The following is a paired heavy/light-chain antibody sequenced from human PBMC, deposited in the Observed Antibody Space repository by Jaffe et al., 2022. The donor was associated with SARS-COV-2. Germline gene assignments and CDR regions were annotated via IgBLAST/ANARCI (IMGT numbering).Light chain of an antibody. CDR2: WAS. V-gene: IGKV4-1*01. Sequence: DIVMTQSPDSLDVSLGGRATINCKSSQSLSFGFNNKDYLAWYQQRPGQPPRLLLYWASTRESGVPDRFVGSGSGTDFALTISSLQAEDVAVYYCQQYHSPPLTFGGGTKVAI. CDR1: QSLSFGFNNKDY. J-gene: IGKJ4*01. CDR3: QQYHSPPLT.
Heavy chain of an antibody. CDR3: ASAPSGWYSGEDYFES. D-gene: IGHD6-19*01. Sequence: QVQLVESGGGVVQPGRSLRLSCGASGFTVSRRTMHWVRRTPGKGLEWVGLLSYDGTKTDYADSVMGRFTISRDTSSNTLYLQMHSLRPDDSAVYYCASAPSGWYSGEDYFESWGQGTLVTVSS. CDR1: GFTVSRRT. V-gene: IGHV3-30-3*01. CDR2: LSYDGTKT. J-gene: IGHJ4*02.